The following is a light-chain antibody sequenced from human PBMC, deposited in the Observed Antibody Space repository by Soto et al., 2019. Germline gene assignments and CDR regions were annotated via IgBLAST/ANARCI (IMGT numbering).Light chain of an antibody. CDR3: ATWDDSLDGPV. CDR2: GNT. J-gene: IGLJ2*01. CDR1: SSNIGAGYD. Sequence: QSVVTQPPSVSGAPGQRVTISCTGTSSNIGAGYDVHWYQHLPGTAPKLLIYGNTIRPSGVPDRFSGSKSGTSASLAISGLQSEDEANFYCATWDDSLDGPVFGGGTKLTVL. V-gene: IGLV1-40*01.